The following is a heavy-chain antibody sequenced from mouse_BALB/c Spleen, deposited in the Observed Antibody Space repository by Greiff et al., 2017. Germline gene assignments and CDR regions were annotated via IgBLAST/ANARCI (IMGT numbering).Heavy chain of an antibody. CDR1: GYTFTSYW. CDR3: ARYDCDGSPDY. CDR2: IDPASGST. Sequence: QVQLQQPGAELVKPGTSVKLSCKASGYTFTSYWINWVKLRPGQGLEWIGGIDPASGSTNYNEKFKSKATLTVDTSSSTAYMQLSSLASEDSALYYCARYDCDGSPDYWGQGTTLTVSS. D-gene: IGHD2-4*01. J-gene: IGHJ2*01. V-gene: IGHV1-55*01.